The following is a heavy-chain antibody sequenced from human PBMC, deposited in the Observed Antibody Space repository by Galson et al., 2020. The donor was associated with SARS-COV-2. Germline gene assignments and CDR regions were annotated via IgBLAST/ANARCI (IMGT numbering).Heavy chain of an antibody. CDR2: IIPLYGTP. CDR3: AILDAYASSPAV. Sequence: SVKVSCKASGDSFRRYAINWVRQAPGQGLEWMGGIIPLYGTPKYAQKFQGRVTITADESTSTAYMEVRSLRSEDTAVDYCAILDAYASSPAVWGQGTTVTGSS. V-gene: IGHV1-69*13. J-gene: IGHJ6*02. D-gene: IGHD2-2*01. CDR1: GDSFRRYA.